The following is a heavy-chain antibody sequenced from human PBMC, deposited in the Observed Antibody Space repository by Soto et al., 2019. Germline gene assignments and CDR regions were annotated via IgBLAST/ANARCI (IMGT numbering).Heavy chain of an antibody. V-gene: IGHV2-5*01. Sequence: QITLQESGPTFVERTQTLTLTCTFSGFSLSSSGVGVGWFRQPPGKALEWLALIYWNGDKSYSPSLKARLSVSTGTSENQVVFTMANVDPVDTATYHCAHELSGYYYVMDVWGRGTSVTVSS. CDR3: AHELSGYYYVMDV. CDR1: GFSLSSSGVG. J-gene: IGHJ6*01. CDR2: IYWNGDK. D-gene: IGHD1-7*01.